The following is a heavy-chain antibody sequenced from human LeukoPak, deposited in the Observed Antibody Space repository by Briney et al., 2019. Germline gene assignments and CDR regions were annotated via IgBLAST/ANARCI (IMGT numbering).Heavy chain of an antibody. J-gene: IGHJ4*02. D-gene: IGHD3-9*01. CDR3: ARGPHRHYDILTHSIDY. Sequence: GASVKVSCKASGYTFTSYGISWVRQAPGQGLEWMGWISAYNGNTNYAQKLQGRVTMTTDTSTSTAYMELRSLRSDDTAVYYCARGPHRHYDILTHSIDYWGQGALVTVSS. CDR2: ISAYNGNT. V-gene: IGHV1-18*01. CDR1: GYTFTSYG.